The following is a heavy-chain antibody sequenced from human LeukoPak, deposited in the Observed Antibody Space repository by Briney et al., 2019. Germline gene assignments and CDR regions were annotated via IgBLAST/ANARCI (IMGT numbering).Heavy chain of an antibody. J-gene: IGHJ4*02. CDR3: ARGKVAVAGTGFDY. CDR1: GFTVSGNY. D-gene: IGHD6-19*01. CDR2: IYSGGST. V-gene: IGHV3-53*01. Sequence: TGGSLRLSCAASGFTVSGNYMSWGRQAPGKGLQGGSVIYSGGSTYYADSVKGRFTISRDNSKNTLYLQMNSLRAEDTAVYSCARGKVAVAGTGFDYWGQGTLVTASS.